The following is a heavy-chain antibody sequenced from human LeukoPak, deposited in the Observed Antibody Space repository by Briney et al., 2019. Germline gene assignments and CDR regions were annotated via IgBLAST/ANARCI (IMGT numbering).Heavy chain of an antibody. D-gene: IGHD3-10*01. CDR2: IYTSGST. V-gene: IGHV4-4*07. J-gene: IGHJ2*01. CDR3: ARDLVTPYYYGSGSYYSSWYFDL. Sequence: KTSETLSLTCTASGGSISSYYWSWIRQPAGKGLEWIGRIYTSGSTNYNPSLKSRVTMSVDTSKNQFSLKLSSVTAADTAVYYCARDLVTPYYYGSGSYYSSWYFDLWGRGTLVTVSS. CDR1: GGSISSYY.